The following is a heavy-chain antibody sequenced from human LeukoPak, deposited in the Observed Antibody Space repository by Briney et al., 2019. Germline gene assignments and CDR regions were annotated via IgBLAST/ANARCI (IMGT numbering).Heavy chain of an antibody. CDR3: ARGESVEMAAH. Sequence: GASVKVSCKASGGTFSSYAISWVRQAPGQGLEWMGGIIPIFGTANYAQKFQGRVTITADESTSTAYMELSSPRSEDTAMYYCARGESVEMAAHWGQGTLVTVSS. J-gene: IGHJ4*02. V-gene: IGHV1-69*13. D-gene: IGHD5-24*01. CDR1: GGTFSSYA. CDR2: IIPIFGTA.